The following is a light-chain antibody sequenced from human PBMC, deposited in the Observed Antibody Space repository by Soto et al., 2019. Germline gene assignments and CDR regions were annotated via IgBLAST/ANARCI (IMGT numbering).Light chain of an antibody. CDR3: SSYTTTNTPYV. CDR2: EVT. CDR1: SGDIGAYYF. J-gene: IGLJ1*01. Sequence: QSALTQPASVSGSPGQSITISCTGSSGDIGAYYFVSWYQHHPGEAPKLLLYEVTTRPSGVSSRFSGSKSGNTASLTISGLQADDEATYYCSSYTTTNTPYVFGTGTKLTVL. V-gene: IGLV2-14*01.